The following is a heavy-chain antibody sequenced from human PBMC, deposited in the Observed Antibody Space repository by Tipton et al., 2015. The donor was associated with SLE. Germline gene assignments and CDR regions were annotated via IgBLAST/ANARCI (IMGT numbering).Heavy chain of an antibody. CDR3: ARIVAAAGTRYFDY. V-gene: IGHV4-34*01. D-gene: IGHD6-13*01. J-gene: IGHJ4*02. Sequence: LRLSCAVYGGSFSGYYWSWIRQPPGKGLEWIGEINHSGSTNYNPSLKSRVTISVDTSKNQFSLKLSSVTAADTAVYYCARIVAAAGTRYFDYWGLGTLVTVSS. CDR1: GGSFSGYY. CDR2: INHSGST.